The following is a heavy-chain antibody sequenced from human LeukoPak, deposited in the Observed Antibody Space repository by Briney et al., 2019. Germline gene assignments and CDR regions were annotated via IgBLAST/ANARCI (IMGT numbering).Heavy chain of an antibody. V-gene: IGHV3-48*01. D-gene: IGHD3-10*01. CDR3: ARGVKVRGVNYYGMDV. CDR1: GFTFSTYS. Sequence: GALRLSCAASGFTFSTYSMNWVRQAPGKGLEWVSYINSSSSIIFYVDSVKGRFTISRDDAKNSLYLQMNSLRAEDTAVYYCARGVKVRGVNYYGMDVWGQGTTVTVSS. CDR2: INSSSSII. J-gene: IGHJ6*02.